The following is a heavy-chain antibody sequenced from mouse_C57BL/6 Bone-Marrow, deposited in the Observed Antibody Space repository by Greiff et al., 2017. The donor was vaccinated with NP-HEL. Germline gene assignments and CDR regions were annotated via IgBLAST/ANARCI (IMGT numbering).Heavy chain of an antibody. CDR3: ARRYYAVDY. V-gene: IGHV1-61*01. CDR1: GYTFTSYW. CDR2: IYPSDSET. Sequence: QVQLKQPGAELVRPGSSVKLSCKASGYTFTSYWMDWVKQRPGQGLEWIGNIYPSDSETHYNQKFKDKATLTVDKSSSTAYMQLSSLTSEDSAVYYCARRYYAVDYWGQGTTLTVSS. J-gene: IGHJ2*01. D-gene: IGHD1-1*02.